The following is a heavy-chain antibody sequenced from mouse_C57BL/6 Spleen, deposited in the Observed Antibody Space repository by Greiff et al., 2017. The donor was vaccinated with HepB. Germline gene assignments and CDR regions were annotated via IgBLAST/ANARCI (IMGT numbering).Heavy chain of an antibody. J-gene: IGHJ2*01. Sequence: EVKLQESGGGLVQPGGSLSLSCAASGFTFTDYYMSWVRQPPGKALEWLGFIRNKANGYTTEYSASVKGRFTISRDNSQSILYLQMNALRAEDSATYYCARYEGTAYYFDYWGQGTTLTVSS. CDR1: GFTFTDYY. CDR3: ARYEGTAYYFDY. CDR2: IRNKANGYTT. D-gene: IGHD1-2*01. V-gene: IGHV7-3*01.